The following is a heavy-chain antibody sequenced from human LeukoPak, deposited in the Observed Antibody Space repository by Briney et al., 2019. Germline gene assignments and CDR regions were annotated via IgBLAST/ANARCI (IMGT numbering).Heavy chain of an antibody. CDR1: GFTFSNAW. D-gene: IGHD1-26*01. J-gene: IGHJ6*03. Sequence: GGSLRLSCAASGFTFSNAWMSWVRQAPGKGLEWVGRIKSKTDGGTTDYAAPVKGRFAISRDDSKNTLYLQMNSLRAEDTAVYYCAKGRGWEASYYYYYMDVWGKGTTVTISS. CDR3: AKGRGWEASYYYYYMDV. CDR2: IKSKTDGGTT. V-gene: IGHV3-15*01.